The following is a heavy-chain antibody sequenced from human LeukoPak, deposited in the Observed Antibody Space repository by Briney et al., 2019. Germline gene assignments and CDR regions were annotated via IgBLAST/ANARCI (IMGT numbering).Heavy chain of an antibody. CDR1: GFTFSSYA. J-gene: IGHJ6*03. Sequence: PGGSLRLSCAASGFTFSSYAMSWVRQAPGKGLEWVSAISGSGGSTYYADSVKGRFTISRDNSKNTLYLQMNSLRAEDTAVYYCAKGQTGYDFWSGYYTSFDYYYYMDVWGKGTTVTVSS. D-gene: IGHD3-3*01. CDR2: ISGSGGST. V-gene: IGHV3-23*01. CDR3: AKGQTGYDFWSGYYTSFDYYYYMDV.